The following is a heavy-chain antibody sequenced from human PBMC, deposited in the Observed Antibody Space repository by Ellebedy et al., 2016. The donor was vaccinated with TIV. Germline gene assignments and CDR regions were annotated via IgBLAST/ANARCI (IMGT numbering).Heavy chain of an antibody. CDR1: GYTFTGYY. Sequence: AASVKVSCKASGYTFTGYYMHWVRQAPGQGLEWMGWINPNSGSTTYAQNLQGRVTMTRDTSTTTVYMELSSLRSEDTAVYYCAKSRSSGWLHTPDYWGQGTLVIVSS. CDR3: AKSRSSGWLHTPDY. V-gene: IGHV1-46*04. D-gene: IGHD6-19*01. CDR2: INPNSGST. J-gene: IGHJ4*02.